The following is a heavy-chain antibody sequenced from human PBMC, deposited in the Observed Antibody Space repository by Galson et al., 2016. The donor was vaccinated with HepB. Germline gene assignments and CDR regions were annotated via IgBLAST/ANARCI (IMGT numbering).Heavy chain of an antibody. CDR1: GFAFSSYA. J-gene: IGHJ4*02. CDR3: AKPFTSGWLTAFDH. V-gene: IGHV3-23*01. CDR2: VSLGGGNT. D-gene: IGHD6-19*01. Sequence: SLRLSCAASGFAFSSYAVNWVRQAPGKGLEWIASVSLGGGNTHYADSVKGRFTTSRDNSKNTVFLEMSSLRVDDTAMYYCAKPFTSGWLTAFDHWGQGNLVTVSS.